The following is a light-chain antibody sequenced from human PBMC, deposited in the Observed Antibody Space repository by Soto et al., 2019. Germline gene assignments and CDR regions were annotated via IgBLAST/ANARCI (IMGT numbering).Light chain of an antibody. Sequence: EIVMTQSPGTLSLSPGERATLSCRASQSVSSSYLAWCQQKPGQAPRLPIYGASSSATGIPDRFSGSRSGTDFTLTISRLEPEDFAVYYCQQYGSSPETFGQGTKVDIK. CDR3: QQYGSSPET. CDR2: GAS. J-gene: IGKJ1*01. CDR1: QSVSSSY. V-gene: IGKV3-20*01.